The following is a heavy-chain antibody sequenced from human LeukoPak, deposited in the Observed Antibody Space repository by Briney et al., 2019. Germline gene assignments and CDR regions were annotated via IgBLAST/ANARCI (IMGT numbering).Heavy chain of an antibody. Sequence: GASVKVSCKASGYTFTGYYMHWVRQAPGQGLEWTGWINPNSGGTNYAQKFQGRVTMTRDTSISTAYMELSRLRSDDTAVYYCARVLGIVGANFDYWGQGTLVTVSS. J-gene: IGHJ4*02. D-gene: IGHD1-26*01. CDR2: INPNSGGT. V-gene: IGHV1-2*02. CDR1: GYTFTGYY. CDR3: ARVLGIVGANFDY.